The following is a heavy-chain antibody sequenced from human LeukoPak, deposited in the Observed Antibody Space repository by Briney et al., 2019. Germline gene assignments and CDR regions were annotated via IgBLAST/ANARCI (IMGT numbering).Heavy chain of an antibody. Sequence: GGSLRLSCAASGLIFRTYGMHWVRQAPGKGLEWLAFISSDGRRREYENSVKGRFSISRDDSKGTLYLQLSSLRPEDTALYYCVSAIGKGAYWGQGTLVTVSS. D-gene: IGHD2-2*02. CDR1: GLIFRTYG. CDR2: ISSDGRRR. J-gene: IGHJ4*02. CDR3: VSAIGKGAY. V-gene: IGHV3-30*04.